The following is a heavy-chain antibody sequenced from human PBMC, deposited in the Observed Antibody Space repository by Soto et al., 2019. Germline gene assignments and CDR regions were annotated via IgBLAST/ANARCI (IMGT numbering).Heavy chain of an antibody. CDR3: ARGRSRAYYFDY. CDR2: ISGSGGTT. V-gene: IGHV3-23*01. J-gene: IGHJ4*02. CDR1: GFTFSSYA. Sequence: EVQLLESGGGLVQPGGSLRLSCAASGFTFSSYAMSWVRQAPGKGLEWVSVISGSGGTTYYADSVKGRFTISRDNSKNSLYLQMNSLRAEDTAVYYCARGRSRAYYFDYWGQGTLVTVSS.